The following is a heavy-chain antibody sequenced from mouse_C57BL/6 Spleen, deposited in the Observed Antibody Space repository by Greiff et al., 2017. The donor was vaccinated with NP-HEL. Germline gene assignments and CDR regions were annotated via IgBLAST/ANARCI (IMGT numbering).Heavy chain of an antibody. J-gene: IGHJ4*01. CDR3: ATNHPDGRGAMDY. D-gene: IGHD2-3*01. V-gene: IGHV1-7*01. CDR2: INPSSGYT. CDR1: GYTFTSYW. Sequence: QVQLKQSGAELAKPGASVKLSCKASGYTFTSYWMHWVKQRPGQGLEWIGYINPSSGYTKYNQKFKDKATLTADKSSSTAYMQLSSLTYEDSAVYYCATNHPDGRGAMDYWGQGTSVTVSS.